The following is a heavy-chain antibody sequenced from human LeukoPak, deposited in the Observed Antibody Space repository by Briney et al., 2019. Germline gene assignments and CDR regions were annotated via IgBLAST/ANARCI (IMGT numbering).Heavy chain of an antibody. CDR2: INSDGSST. CDR1: GFTFSRYW. Sequence: GGSLRLSCAASGFTFSRYWVHWVRQDPGKGLVWVSRINSDGSSTSYADSVKGRFTISRDNAKNTLYLQMNSLRAEDTAVYYCARSYSGYDAFFDYWGQGTLVTVSS. J-gene: IGHJ4*02. D-gene: IGHD5-12*01. CDR3: ARSYSGYDAFFDY. V-gene: IGHV3-74*01.